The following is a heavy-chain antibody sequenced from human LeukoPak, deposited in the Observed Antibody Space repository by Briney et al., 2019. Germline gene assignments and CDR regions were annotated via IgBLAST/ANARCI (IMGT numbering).Heavy chain of an antibody. CDR1: GGSISSSSYY. D-gene: IGHD6-13*01. V-gene: IGHV4-39*07. CDR3: ARSLITSSSVDY. CDR2: INHSGST. Sequence: SETLSLTCTVSGGSISSSSYYWGWIRQPPGKGLEWIGEINHSGSTNYNPSLKSRVTISVDTSKNQFSLKLSSVTAADTAVYYCARSLITSSSVDYWGQGTLVTVSS. J-gene: IGHJ4*02.